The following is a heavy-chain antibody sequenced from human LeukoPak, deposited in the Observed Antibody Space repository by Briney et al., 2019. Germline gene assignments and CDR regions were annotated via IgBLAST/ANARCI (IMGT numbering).Heavy chain of an antibody. CDR3: ARGMESDYFDY. Sequence: SETLSLTCTVSGGSISSYYWSWIRQPPGKGLEWIAYIYYTGNTNYNPSLKSRVTISLDTSKNQFSLKLSSVTAADTAVYYCARGMESDYFDYWGQGTLVTVSS. CDR2: IYYTGNT. V-gene: IGHV4-59*01. J-gene: IGHJ4*02. CDR1: GGSISSYY. D-gene: IGHD1-1*01.